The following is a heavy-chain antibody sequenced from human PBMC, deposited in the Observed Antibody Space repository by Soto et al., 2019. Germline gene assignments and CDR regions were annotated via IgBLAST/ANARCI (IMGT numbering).Heavy chain of an antibody. CDR1: GFTFNSYG. CDR2: IEYNAKNR. CDR3: AIAGDDYCGGTRGFQYYGLDE. V-gene: IGHV3-33*05. J-gene: IGHJ6*02. Sequence: QVQLVESGGGVVQPGTSLRLSCTASGFTFNSYGIHWVRQSPGKGLEWLAIIEYNAKNRFYADAVKGRFSISRDNSRDTEYLQVKGLRAEDTAVYYCAIAGDDYCGGTRGFQYYGLDEWGQGTTVIVS. D-gene: IGHD2-21*01.